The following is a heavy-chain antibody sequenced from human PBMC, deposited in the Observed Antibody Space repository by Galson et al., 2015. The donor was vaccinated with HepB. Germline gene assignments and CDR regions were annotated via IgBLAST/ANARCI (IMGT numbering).Heavy chain of an antibody. CDR1: GFTFSSYG. D-gene: IGHD5-12*01. CDR2: IWYDGSNK. CDR3: ARARYNEWLDAFDI. J-gene: IGHJ3*02. Sequence: SLRLSCAASGFTFSSYGMHWVRQAPGKGLEWVAVIWYDGSNKYYADSVKGRFTISRDNSKNTLYLQMNSLRAEDAAVYYCARARYNEWLDAFDIWGQGTMVTVSS. V-gene: IGHV3-33*01.